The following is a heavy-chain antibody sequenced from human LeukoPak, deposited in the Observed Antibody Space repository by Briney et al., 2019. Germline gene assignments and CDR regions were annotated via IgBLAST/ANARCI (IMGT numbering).Heavy chain of an antibody. J-gene: IGHJ4*02. V-gene: IGHV4-34*01. CDR1: GGSFSGYY. Sequence: SETLSLTCAVYGGSFSGYYWSWIRQPPGKGLEWIGEINHSGSTNYNPSLKSRVTISVDTSKNQFSLKLSSVTAADTAVYYCAGTQSGVGATTDWGQGTLVTVSS. D-gene: IGHD1-26*01. CDR2: INHSGST. CDR3: AGTQSGVGATTD.